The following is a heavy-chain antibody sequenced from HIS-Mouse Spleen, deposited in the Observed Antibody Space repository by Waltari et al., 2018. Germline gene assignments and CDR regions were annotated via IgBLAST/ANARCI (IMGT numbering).Heavy chain of an antibody. CDR1: GFTVSSNY. J-gene: IGHJ3*02. V-gene: IGHV3-53*02. CDR3: AAARDAFDI. CDR2: IYSGGST. D-gene: IGHD6-6*01. Sequence: EVQLVETGGGLIQPGGSLRLSCAASGFTVSSNYMSWVRQAPGKGLRWVSVIYSGGSTYYADSGKGRLTISRDNSKNTLYLQMNSLRAEDTAVYYCAAARDAFDIWGQGTMVTVSS.